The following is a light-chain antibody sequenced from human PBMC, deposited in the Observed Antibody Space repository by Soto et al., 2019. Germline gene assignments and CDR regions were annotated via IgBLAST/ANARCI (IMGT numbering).Light chain of an antibody. V-gene: IGLV2-14*01. CDR3: RSYTSSSTWV. CDR2: DVS. CDR1: SSDVGGYNY. Sequence: QSALTQPASVSGSPGQSITISCTGTSSDVGGYNYVSWYQQHPGKAPKLMIYDVSNRPSGVSNRFSGSKSGNTASLTISGLQAEDEAYYCCRSYTSSSTWVFGRGTKVTVL. J-gene: IGLJ3*02.